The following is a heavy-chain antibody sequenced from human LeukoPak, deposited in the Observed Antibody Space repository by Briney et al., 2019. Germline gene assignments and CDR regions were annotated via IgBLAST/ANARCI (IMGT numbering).Heavy chain of an antibody. CDR1: GYIFTSYG. CDR3: ARFDSSSWTFYYMDV. J-gene: IGHJ6*03. CDR2: ISAYNGDT. V-gene: IGHV1-18*04. Sequence: GASVRVSCKASGYIFTSYGISWVRQAPGQGLEWLGWISAYNGDTHYAQKFQGRVTITTDSTTRTAYMELRSLTSQDTAVYFCARFDSSSWTFYYMDVWGQGAAVTVSS. D-gene: IGHD6-13*01.